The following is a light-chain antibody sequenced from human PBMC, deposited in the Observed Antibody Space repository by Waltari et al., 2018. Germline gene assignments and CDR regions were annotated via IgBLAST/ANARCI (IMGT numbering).Light chain of an antibody. J-gene: IGKJ4*01. CDR1: QGISSY. CDR3: QQLNSYPIT. Sequence: IQLTQSPPSLSASVGDRVTITCRASQGISSYLAWYQQKPGKATKHLIFAASTLQSEVPSRFSGSGSGTDFTLTISSLQPEDFATYYCQQLNSYPITFGGGTKVEIK. V-gene: IGKV1-9*01. CDR2: AAS.